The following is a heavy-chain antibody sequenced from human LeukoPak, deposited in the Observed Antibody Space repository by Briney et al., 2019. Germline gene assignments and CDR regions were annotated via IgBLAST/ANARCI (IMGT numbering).Heavy chain of an antibody. CDR2: IIPILGIA. CDR1: GGTFSSYA. Sequence: ASVKVSCKASGGTFSSYAISWVRQAPGQGLEWMGRIIPILGIANYAQKFQGRVTITADKSTSTAYMELSSLRSEDTAVYYCARTPRYFDWFFDYWGQGTLVTVSS. V-gene: IGHV1-69*04. D-gene: IGHD3-9*01. CDR3: ARTPRYFDWFFDY. J-gene: IGHJ4*02.